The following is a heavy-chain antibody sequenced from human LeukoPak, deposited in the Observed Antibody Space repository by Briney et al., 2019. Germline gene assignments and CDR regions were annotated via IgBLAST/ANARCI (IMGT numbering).Heavy chain of an antibody. J-gene: IGHJ4*02. Sequence: PGGSLRLSCAASGFTFGSSWMSWVRQAPGKGLEWVALIRPDGNEKFYVDPVKGRFTISRDNAENSVFLQVNSLRAEDTAVYYCARDSDYWFDYWGQGTLVTVSS. CDR2: IRPDGNEK. CDR1: GFTFGSSW. D-gene: IGHD4-17*01. CDR3: ARDSDYWFDY. V-gene: IGHV3-7*01.